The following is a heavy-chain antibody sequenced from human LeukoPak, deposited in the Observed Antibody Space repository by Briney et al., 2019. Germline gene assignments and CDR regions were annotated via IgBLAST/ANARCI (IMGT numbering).Heavy chain of an antibody. CDR3: ARTHRGQWLAHFDY. D-gene: IGHD6-19*01. CDR2: INPNSGGT. J-gene: IGHJ4*02. Sequence: GASVKVSCKASGYTFTGYYMHWVRQAPGQGLEWMGWINPNSGGTNYAQKFQGRVTMTRDTSISTAYMELSRLRSDDTAVYYCARTHRGQWLAHFDYWGQGTLVTVSS. V-gene: IGHV1-2*02. CDR1: GYTFTGYY.